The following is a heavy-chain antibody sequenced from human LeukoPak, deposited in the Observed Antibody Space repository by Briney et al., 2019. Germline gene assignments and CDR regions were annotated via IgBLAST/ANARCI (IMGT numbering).Heavy chain of an antibody. D-gene: IGHD2-2*01. CDR2: IIPIFGTA. Sequence: ASVKVSCKASGGTFSSYAISWVRQAPGQGLEWMGGIIPIFGTANYAQKFQGRVTITADESTSTAYMELSSLRSEDTAVYYCASLGYCSSTSCSVEHFQHWGQGTLVTVSS. J-gene: IGHJ1*01. CDR3: ASLGYCSSTSCSVEHFQH. V-gene: IGHV1-69*01. CDR1: GGTFSSYA.